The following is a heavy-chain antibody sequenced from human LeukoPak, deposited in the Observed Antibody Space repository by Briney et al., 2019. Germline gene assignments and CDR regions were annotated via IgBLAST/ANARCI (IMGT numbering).Heavy chain of an antibody. CDR3: ATRLSGTLYTLDI. CDR2: TYYRSRWYS. J-gene: IGHJ3*02. D-gene: IGHD1-26*01. CDR1: GDTVSTSSAV. Sequence: PSETLSLTCVISGDTVSTSSAVWNWIRQSPSRGLEWLGSTYYRSRWYSEYAVSVKGRIDISPDTSKNQISLQLNSVTPDDTAVYYCATRLSGTLYTLDIWGQGTVVTVSS. V-gene: IGHV6-1*01.